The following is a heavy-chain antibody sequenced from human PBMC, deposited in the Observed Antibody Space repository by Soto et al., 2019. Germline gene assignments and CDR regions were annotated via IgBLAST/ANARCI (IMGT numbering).Heavy chain of an antibody. CDR2: INAGNGNT. CDR1: GYTFTGYA. J-gene: IGHJ4*02. V-gene: IGHV1-3*05. D-gene: IGHD6-19*01. CDR3: ARAVAVAADFDY. Sequence: QVQLVQSGAEEKKPGASVKVSCKASGYTFTGYAMHWVRQAPGQRLEWMGWINAGNGNTKYSQKFQGRVTITRDTSASTAYLELSSLRSEDKAVYYCARAVAVAADFDYWGQGPLVTVSS.